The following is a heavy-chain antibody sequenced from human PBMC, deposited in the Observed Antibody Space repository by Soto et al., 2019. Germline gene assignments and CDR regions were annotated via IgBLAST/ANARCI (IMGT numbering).Heavy chain of an antibody. D-gene: IGHD6-19*01. CDR2: IFYSGNT. V-gene: IGHV4-59*01. CDR3: ARRLVGHDF. J-gene: IGHJ4*02. Sequence: SETLSLTCPVSGDSISNYYWSWIRQPPGKGLEWIGYIFYSGNTNYNPSLKSRVTISIDMSKKQFSLNLSSVTAADTAVYYCARRLVGHDFWGQGTLVTVSS. CDR1: GDSISNYY.